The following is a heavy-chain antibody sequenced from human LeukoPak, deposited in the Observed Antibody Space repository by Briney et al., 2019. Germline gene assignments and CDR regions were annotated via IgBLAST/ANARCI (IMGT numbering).Heavy chain of an antibody. V-gene: IGHV4-38-2*01. CDR1: GYSISSGYY. Sequence: PSETLSLTCAVSGYSISSGYYWGWIRQPPGKGLEWIGSIYHSGSTYYNPSLKGRVTISVDTSKNQFSLKLSSVTAADTAVYYCARLSITISNWFDPWGQGTLVTVSS. D-gene: IGHD3-3*01. CDR3: ARLSITISNWFDP. J-gene: IGHJ5*02. CDR2: IYHSGST.